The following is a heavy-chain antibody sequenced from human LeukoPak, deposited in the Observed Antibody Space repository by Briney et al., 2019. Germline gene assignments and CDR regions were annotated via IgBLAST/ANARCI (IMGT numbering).Heavy chain of an antibody. CDR1: GYTFTSYY. D-gene: IGHD3-10*01. CDR3: AREKEWIGATIGFDP. V-gene: IGHV1-2*02. J-gene: IGHJ5*02. Sequence: GASVKVSCKASGYTFTSYYMHWVRQAPGQGLEWMGWINPNSGGTNYAQKFQGRVTMTRDTSISTAYMELSSLRSDDTAVYYCAREKEWIGATIGFDPWGQGTLVTVSS. CDR2: INPNSGGT.